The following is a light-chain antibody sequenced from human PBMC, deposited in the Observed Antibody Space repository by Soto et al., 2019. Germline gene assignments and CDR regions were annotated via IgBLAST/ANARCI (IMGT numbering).Light chain of an antibody. CDR1: QSISSS. J-gene: IGKJ1*01. V-gene: IGKV1-5*03. CDR2: KAS. CDR3: QQYNGYSWT. Sequence: DIQMTQSPSTLSASVGDRVAITCRASQSISSSLAWYQQKPGKAPNLLIYKASSLESGVPSRFSGSGSGTEFTLTISSLQPDDFAAYYCQQYNGYSWTFGQGTKVEIK.